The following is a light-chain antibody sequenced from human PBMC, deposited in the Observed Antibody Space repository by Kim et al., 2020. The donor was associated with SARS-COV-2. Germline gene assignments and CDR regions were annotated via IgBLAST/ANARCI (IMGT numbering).Light chain of an antibody. V-gene: IGLV2-23*02. CDR2: EVN. J-gene: IGLJ2*01. CDR3: CAYEDSRTYVV. Sequence: QSSIIFSSGSSSYVGGYNLVSWYQQHPGETPKIMIYEVNKRRSGVSNRFSGAKKGNTASLTTTGLQDEDEADYYCCAYEDSRTYVVFGGGTQLTVL. CDR1: SSYVGGYNL.